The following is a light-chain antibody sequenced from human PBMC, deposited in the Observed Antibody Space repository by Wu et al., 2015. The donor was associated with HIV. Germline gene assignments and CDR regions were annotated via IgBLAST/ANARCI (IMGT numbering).Light chain of an antibody. CDR2: GAS. Sequence: EIVLTQSPGTLSLSPGERATLSCRASQSVSSSYLAWYQQKPGQAPRLLIYGASSRATDIPDRFSGSGSGTDFTLTISCLQSEDFATYYCQQYYSYPRTFGQGTKVEIK. V-gene: IGKV3-20*01. J-gene: IGKJ1*01. CDR1: QSVSSSY. CDR3: QQYYSYPRT.